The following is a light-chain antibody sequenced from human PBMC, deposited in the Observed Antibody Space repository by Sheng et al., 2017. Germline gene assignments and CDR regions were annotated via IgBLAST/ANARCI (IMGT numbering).Light chain of an antibody. CDR2: DVS. CDR3: QQFDTYPLT. CDR1: PAIDTA. Sequence: AIHLTQSPSSLSASIGDRVILTCRTSPAIDTALAWYQQKPERPPNLLIFDVSTLEFGVPSRFSGSRSGADFTLTISNLQPEDFATYYCQQFDTYPLTFGGGTKVEI. V-gene: IGKV1-13*02. J-gene: IGKJ4*01.